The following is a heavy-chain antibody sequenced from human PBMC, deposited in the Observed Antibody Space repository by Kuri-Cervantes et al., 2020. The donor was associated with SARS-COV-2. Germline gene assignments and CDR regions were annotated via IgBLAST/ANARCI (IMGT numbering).Heavy chain of an antibody. CDR3: ARESIAANLGAFDI. CDR1: GFTFSGYG. J-gene: IGHJ3*02. Sequence: GESLKISCAASGFTFSGYGMHWVRQAPGKGLEWVAFIRYDGSNKYYADSVKGRFTISRDNSKNTLYLQMNSLRAEDTAVYYCARESIAANLGAFDIWGQGTMVTVSS. D-gene: IGHD6-6*01. V-gene: IGHV3-30*02. CDR2: IRYDGSNK.